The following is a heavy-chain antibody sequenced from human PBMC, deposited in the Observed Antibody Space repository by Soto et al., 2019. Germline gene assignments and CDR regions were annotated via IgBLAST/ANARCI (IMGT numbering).Heavy chain of an antibody. Sequence: EVQLLESGGGLVQPGGSLRLSCAASGFTFSSYAMSWVRQAPGKGLEWVSAISNIGGSTYYADSVKGRFTIFRDNSKNLLYLQMDSLRGEDAAVYYCAKPRYIWDFEAFDIWGQWTMVTVSS. D-gene: IGHD1-1*01. CDR3: AKPRYIWDFEAFDI. V-gene: IGHV3-23*01. CDR1: GFTFSSYA. CDR2: ISNIGGST. J-gene: IGHJ3*02.